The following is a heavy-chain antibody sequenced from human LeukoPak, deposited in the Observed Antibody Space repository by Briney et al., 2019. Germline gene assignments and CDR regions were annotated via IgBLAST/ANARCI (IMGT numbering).Heavy chain of an antibody. CDR3: AKSPDCSSISCYWFDP. Sequence: GGSLRLSCAASGFTFSSYAMSWVRQAPGKGLEWVSAISGSGGSTYYADSVKGRFTISRDNSKNTLYLQMNSLRAEDTATYYCAKSPDCSSISCYWFDPWGQGTLVTVSS. CDR1: GFTFSSYA. D-gene: IGHD2-2*01. V-gene: IGHV3-23*01. J-gene: IGHJ5*02. CDR2: ISGSGGST.